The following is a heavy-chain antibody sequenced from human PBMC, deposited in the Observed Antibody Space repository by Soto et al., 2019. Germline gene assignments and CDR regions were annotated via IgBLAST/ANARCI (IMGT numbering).Heavy chain of an antibody. Sequence: EVQLVESGGGLVQPGGSLRLSCEVSVFTFSIHAMNWVRQAPGKGLEWVAYIHGTRSIIYYADSVKGRFTISRDNAKNSLFLQMDSLRDEDTAVYYCARDARNADYDYWGQGTVVPVSS. CDR2: IHGTRSII. CDR3: ARDARNADYDY. D-gene: IGHD3-16*01. J-gene: IGHJ4*02. CDR1: VFTFSIHA. V-gene: IGHV3-48*02.